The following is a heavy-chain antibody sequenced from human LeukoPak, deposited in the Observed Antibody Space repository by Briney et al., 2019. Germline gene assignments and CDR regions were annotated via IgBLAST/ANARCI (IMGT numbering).Heavy chain of an antibody. CDR3: ARAGRYCSGGSCYSFDY. D-gene: IGHD2-15*01. CDR2: IYHSGST. Sequence: SENLSLNCAVSGGSISSSNWWSWVRQPPGKGLEWIGEIYHSGSTNYNPSLKSRVTISVDKSKNQFSLKLSSVTAADTAVYYCARAGRYCSGGSCYSFDYWGQGTLVTVSS. V-gene: IGHV4-4*02. CDR1: GGSISSSNW. J-gene: IGHJ4*02.